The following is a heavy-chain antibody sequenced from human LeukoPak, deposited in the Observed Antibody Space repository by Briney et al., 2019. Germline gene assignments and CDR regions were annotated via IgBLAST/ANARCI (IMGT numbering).Heavy chain of an antibody. J-gene: IGHJ4*02. V-gene: IGHV3-74*01. Sequence: GGSLRLSCAASGFTFSRHWMHWVRQAPGKGLVWISRINSDASDTNYADFVKGRFTNSRDNAKNTVYLQINSLRDEDTAVYYCARICSSTDCLIPDWGQGTLVTVSS. CDR1: GFTFSRHW. CDR2: INSDASDT. D-gene: IGHD2-2*01. CDR3: ARICSSTDCLIPD.